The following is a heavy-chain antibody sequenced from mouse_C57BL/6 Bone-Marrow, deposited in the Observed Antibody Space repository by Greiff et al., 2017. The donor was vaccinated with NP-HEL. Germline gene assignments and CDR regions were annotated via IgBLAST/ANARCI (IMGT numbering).Heavy chain of an antibody. CDR1: GFTFSDYG. D-gene: IGHD1-1*01. J-gene: IGHJ1*03. CDR2: ISTLAYSI. CDR3: ARRGLLRFYWYFEV. Sequence: EVKLVESGGGLVQPGGSLKLSCAASGFTFSDYGMAWVRQAPRQGPEWVAFISTLAYSIYYADTVTGRFTISRENAKNTLYLEMSRLRSEDTAMYYCARRGLLRFYWYFEVWGTGTTVTASS. V-gene: IGHV5-15*04.